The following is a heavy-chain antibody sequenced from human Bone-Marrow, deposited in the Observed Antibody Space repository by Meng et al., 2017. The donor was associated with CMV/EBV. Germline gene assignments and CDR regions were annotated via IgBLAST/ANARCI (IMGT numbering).Heavy chain of an antibody. CDR2: ISSSGSTI. J-gene: IGHJ6*02. D-gene: IGHD2-2*01. V-gene: IGHV3-48*03. CDR3: ARDRPHCSSTSCASSSYYYYGMDV. Sequence: GESLKISCAASGFTFSSYEMNWVRQAPGKGLEWVSYISSSGSTIYYADSVKGRFTISRDNAKNSLYLQMNSLRAEDTAVYYCARDRPHCSSTSCASSSYYYYGMDVWGQGPTVTVSS. CDR1: GFTFSSYE.